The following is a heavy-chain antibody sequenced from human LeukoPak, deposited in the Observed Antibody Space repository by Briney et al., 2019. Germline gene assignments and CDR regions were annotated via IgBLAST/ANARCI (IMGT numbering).Heavy chain of an antibody. CDR1: GFTFSSYW. D-gene: IGHD3-22*01. J-gene: IGHJ4*02. CDR2: INSDGSST. CDR3: ARDENYYDSSGYYDY. Sequence: GGSLRLSCAASGFTFSSYWMHWVRPAPGKGLVWVSRINSDGSSTSYADSVKGRFTISRDNAKNTLYLQMNSLRAEDTAVYYCARDENYYDSSGYYDYWGQGTLVTVSS. V-gene: IGHV3-74*01.